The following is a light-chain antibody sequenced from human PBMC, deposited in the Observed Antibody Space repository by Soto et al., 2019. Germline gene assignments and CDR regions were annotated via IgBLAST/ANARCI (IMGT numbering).Light chain of an antibody. CDR2: GAS. CDR3: QQFDTSPPST. J-gene: IGKJ5*01. V-gene: IGKV3-20*01. Sequence: EIVLTQSPGTLSLSPGERATLSCRASQSVSSSYLAWYQQKPGQAPRLLIYGASSRPTGIPDRFSGSGSGTDFTLTISRLEPEDFAVYYCQQFDTSPPSTFGQGTRLEIK. CDR1: QSVSSSY.